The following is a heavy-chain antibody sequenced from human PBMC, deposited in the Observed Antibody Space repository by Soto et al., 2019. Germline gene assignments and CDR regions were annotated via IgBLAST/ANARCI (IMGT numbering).Heavy chain of an antibody. V-gene: IGHV1-45*02. D-gene: IGHD3-22*01. CDR1: GYTFTYRY. CDR2: ITPFNGNT. J-gene: IGHJ3*02. Sequence: SVKVSCKASGYTFTYRYLHWVRQAPGQALEWMGWITPFNGNTNYAQKFQDRVTITRDRSMSTAYMELSSLRSEDTAMYYCASPYYYDSSGPGGAFDIWGQGTMVTVSS. CDR3: ASPYYYDSSGPGGAFDI.